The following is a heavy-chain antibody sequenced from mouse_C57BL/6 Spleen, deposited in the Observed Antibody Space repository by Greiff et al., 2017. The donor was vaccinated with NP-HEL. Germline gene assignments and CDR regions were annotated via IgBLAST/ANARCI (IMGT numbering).Heavy chain of an antibody. CDR2: ISSGGDYI. V-gene: IGHV5-9-1*02. CDR3: TRDRSYYYGSSYWYFDV. CDR1: GFTFSSYA. D-gene: IGHD1-1*01. J-gene: IGHJ1*03. Sequence: DVKLVESGEGLVKPGGSLKLSCAASGFTFSSYAMSWVRQTPEKRLEWVAYISSGGDYIYYADTVKGRFTISRDNARNTLYLQMSSLKSEDTAMYYCTRDRSYYYGSSYWYFDVWGTGTTVTVSS.